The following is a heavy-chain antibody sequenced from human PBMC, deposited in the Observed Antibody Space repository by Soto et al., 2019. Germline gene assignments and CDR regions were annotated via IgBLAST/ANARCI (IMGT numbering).Heavy chain of an antibody. CDR1: GFTFSDYY. D-gene: IGHD1-7*01. J-gene: IGHJ4*02. V-gene: IGHV3-11*01. Sequence: GGSLRLSCAASGFTFSDYYMSWIRQAPGKGLEWVSYISSSGSTIYYADSVKGRFTISRDNAKNSLYLQMNSLRAEDTTVYYCARVGLTGTTYYFDYWGQGTLVTVSS. CDR2: ISSSGSTI. CDR3: ARVGLTGTTYYFDY.